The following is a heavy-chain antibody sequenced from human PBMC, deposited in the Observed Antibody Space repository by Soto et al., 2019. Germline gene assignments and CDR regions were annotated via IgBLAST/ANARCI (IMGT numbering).Heavy chain of an antibody. CDR2: LSDSGGST. Sequence: EVQLLESGGGLVQPGGSLRLSCAASGFTFGTYAMTWVRQAPGKGLEWVSSLSDSGGSTYYAGSVKGRFTISRGNSKNTLYLQMNSLRAEDTAVYYCAKGLARADYWGQGTLVTVSS. J-gene: IGHJ4*02. V-gene: IGHV3-23*01. CDR3: AKGLARADY. CDR1: GFTFGTYA.